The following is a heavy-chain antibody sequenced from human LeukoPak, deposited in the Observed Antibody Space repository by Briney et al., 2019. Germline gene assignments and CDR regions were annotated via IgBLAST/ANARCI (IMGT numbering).Heavy chain of an antibody. Sequence: ESLKIXCKGSGYSFTSYWISWVRQMPGKGLEWMGRIDPSDSYTNYSPSFQGHVTISADKSISTAYLQWSSLKASDTAMYYCARLMRRTAMPTPWGQGTLVTVSS. J-gene: IGHJ5*02. V-gene: IGHV5-10-1*01. D-gene: IGHD5-18*01. CDR1: GYSFTSYW. CDR3: ARLMRRTAMPTP. CDR2: IDPSDSYT.